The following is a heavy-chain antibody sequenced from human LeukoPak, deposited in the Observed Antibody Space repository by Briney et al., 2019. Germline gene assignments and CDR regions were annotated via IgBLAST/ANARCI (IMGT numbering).Heavy chain of an antibody. CDR3: ARMPPVRGVRNFYFSYYVDV. CDR1: GASIDGYY. D-gene: IGHD3-10*01. CDR2: IHASGTT. J-gene: IGHJ6*03. Sequence: SETLSLTCTVSGASIDGYYWSWIRQPAGQSPEWIGRIHASGTTNYNPAFKSRVIMSVDTSDKQFSLNVSSVTAADTAVYYCARMPPVRGVRNFYFSYYVDVWGRGTTVTVSS. V-gene: IGHV4-4*07.